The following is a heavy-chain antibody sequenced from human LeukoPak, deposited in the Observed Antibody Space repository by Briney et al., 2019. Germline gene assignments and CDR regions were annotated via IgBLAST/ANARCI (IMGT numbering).Heavy chain of an antibody. J-gene: IGHJ3*02. CDR3: AKDTYSLHAFDI. CDR2: IRTTGATT. D-gene: IGHD1-26*01. CDR1: GFTFSSYV. V-gene: IGHV3-23*01. Sequence: GGSLRLSCAASGFTFSSYVISWVRQAPGKGLEWVSAIRTTGATTYYADSVKGRFTISRDNSQNTLFLQMNSLRAEDTAVYYCAKDTYSLHAFDIWGQGTMVTVSS.